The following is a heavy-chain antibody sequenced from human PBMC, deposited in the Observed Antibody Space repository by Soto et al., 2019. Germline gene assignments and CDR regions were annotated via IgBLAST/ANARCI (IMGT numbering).Heavy chain of an antibody. D-gene: IGHD2-15*01. V-gene: IGHV3-64*01. CDR3: ARDGRRWHENNDAFDI. Sequence: KGLEYVSGISSNGVGTYYANSVQGRFTISRDNSKNTVYLQMGSLRPEDTAVYYCARDGRRWHENNDAFDIWGHGTMVTVSS. J-gene: IGHJ3*02. CDR2: ISSNGVGT.